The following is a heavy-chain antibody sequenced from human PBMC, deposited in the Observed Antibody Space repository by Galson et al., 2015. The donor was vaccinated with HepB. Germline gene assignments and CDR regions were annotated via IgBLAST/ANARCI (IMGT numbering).Heavy chain of an antibody. CDR3: AKESMVVAATDY. CDR2: ISYDGSNK. Sequence: SLRLSCAASGFTFSSYGMHWVRQAPGKGLEWVAVISYDGSNKYYADSVKGRFTISRDNSKNTLYLQMNSLRAEDTAVYYCAKESMVVAATDYWGQGTLVTVSS. D-gene: IGHD2-15*01. V-gene: IGHV3-30*18. CDR1: GFTFSSYG. J-gene: IGHJ4*02.